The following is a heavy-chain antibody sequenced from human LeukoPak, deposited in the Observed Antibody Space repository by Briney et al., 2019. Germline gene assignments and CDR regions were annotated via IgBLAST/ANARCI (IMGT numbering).Heavy chain of an antibody. J-gene: IGHJ3*02. V-gene: IGHV3-21*01. CDR1: GFTFSSSG. Sequence: GGSLRLSCAASGFTFSSSGMNWVRQAPGKGLEWVSSISSSSSYIYYADSVKGRFTISRDNAKNSLYLQMNSLRAEDTAVYYCARVKDGDYVGAFDIWGQGTMVTVSS. CDR3: ARVKDGDYVGAFDI. CDR2: ISSSSSYI. D-gene: IGHD4-17*01.